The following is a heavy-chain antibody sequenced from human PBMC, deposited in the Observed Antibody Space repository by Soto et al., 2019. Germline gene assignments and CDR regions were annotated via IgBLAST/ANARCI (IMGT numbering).Heavy chain of an antibody. D-gene: IGHD3-22*01. CDR2: IYYSGST. CDR1: GGSISSGGYY. J-gene: IGHJ4*02. V-gene: IGHV4-31*03. CDR3: ARDHSNVYDY. Sequence: KPSETLSLTCTVSGGSISSGGYYWSWIRQHPGKGLEWIGYIYYSGSTYYNPSLKSRVTISVDTSKNQFSLKLSSVTAADTAVYYCARDHSNVYDYWGQGTLVTVSS.